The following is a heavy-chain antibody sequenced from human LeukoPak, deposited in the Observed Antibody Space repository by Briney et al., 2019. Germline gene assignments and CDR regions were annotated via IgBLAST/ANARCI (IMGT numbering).Heavy chain of an antibody. CDR3: AKWFGELIYHREFYYYYMDV. CDR1: GFTFSSYG. D-gene: IGHD3-10*01. V-gene: IGHV3-30*02. Sequence: PGGSLRLSCAASGFTFSSYGMHWVRQAPGKGLEWVAFIRYDGSNKYYADSVKGRFTISRDNSKNTLYLQMNSLRAEDTAVYYCAKWFGELIYHREFYYYYMDVWGKGTTVTISS. J-gene: IGHJ6*03. CDR2: IRYDGSNK.